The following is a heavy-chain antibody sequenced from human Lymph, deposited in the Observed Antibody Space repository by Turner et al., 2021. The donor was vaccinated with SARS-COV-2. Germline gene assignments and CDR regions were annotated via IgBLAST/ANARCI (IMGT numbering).Heavy chain of an antibody. V-gene: IGHV1-46*01. CDR1: GYTFTSHY. CDR3: ARVGPGGFDY. J-gene: IGHJ4*02. D-gene: IGHD2-15*01. Sequence: QVQLVHTGAEVKKPGASVKVSCKPYGYTFTSHYMHWVRQAVGQGLEWMRIINPSGDSTSYAQKFQGRVTMTTDTSTSTVYMELSSLRSEDSAVYYCARVGPGGFDYWGQGTPVTVSS. CDR2: INPSGDST.